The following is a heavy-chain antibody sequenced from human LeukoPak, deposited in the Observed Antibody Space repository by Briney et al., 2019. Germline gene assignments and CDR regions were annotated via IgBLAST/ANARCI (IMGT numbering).Heavy chain of an antibody. J-gene: IGHJ4*02. Sequence: SETLSLTCAVSGGSISSSNWWSWVRQPPGKGLEWIGEIYHSGSTNYNPSLKSRVTISLDKSKNHFSLTLSSLTAADTAVYYCARDLRNYGGNFPYFDYWGQGTLVTVSS. CDR3: ARDLRNYGGNFPYFDY. CDR1: GGSISSSNW. V-gene: IGHV4-4*02. CDR2: IYHSGST. D-gene: IGHD4-23*01.